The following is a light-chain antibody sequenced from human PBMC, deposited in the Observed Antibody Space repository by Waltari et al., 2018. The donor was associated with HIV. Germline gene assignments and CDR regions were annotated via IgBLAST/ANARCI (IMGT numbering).Light chain of an antibody. CDR1: SSDVGSYNL. CDR3: CSYAGSSTLV. J-gene: IGLJ3*02. V-gene: IGLV2-23*01. CDR2: EGS. Sequence: QSALTQPASVSGSPGQSLTISCTGTSSDVGSYNLVSWYQQHPGKAPKLMIYEGSKRPSGVSNRFSGSKSGNTASLTISGLQAEDEADYYCCSYAGSSTLVFGGGTKLTVL.